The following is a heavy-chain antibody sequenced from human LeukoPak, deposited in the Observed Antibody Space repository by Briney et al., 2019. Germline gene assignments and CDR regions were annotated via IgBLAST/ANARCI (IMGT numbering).Heavy chain of an antibody. CDR3: ARGPRYYDFWSGSGYFDL. CDR2: IYYSGST. J-gene: IGHJ2*01. D-gene: IGHD3-3*01. Sequence: KPSETLSLTCTVSGGSISSYYWSWIRQPPGKGLEWIGYIYYSGSTNYNPSLKSRVTISVDTSKNQFSLKLSSVTAADTAVYYCARGPRYYDFWSGSGYFDLWGRGTLVTVSS. V-gene: IGHV4-59*01. CDR1: GGSISSYY.